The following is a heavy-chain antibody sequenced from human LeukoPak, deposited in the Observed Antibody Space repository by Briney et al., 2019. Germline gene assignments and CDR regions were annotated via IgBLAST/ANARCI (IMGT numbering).Heavy chain of an antibody. CDR2: INPSGGST. D-gene: IGHD2-2*02. J-gene: IGHJ5*02. CDR3: ARVLEDIVVPAAIGGLPKGGLAWFDP. CDR1: GYTFTSYY. Sequence: GASVKVSCKASGYTFTSYYMHWVRQAPGQGLEWMRIINPSGGSTSYAQKFQGRVTITADKSTSTAYMELSSLRSEDTAVYYCARVLEDIVVPAAIGGLPKGGLAWFDPWGQGTLVTVSS. V-gene: IGHV1-46*01.